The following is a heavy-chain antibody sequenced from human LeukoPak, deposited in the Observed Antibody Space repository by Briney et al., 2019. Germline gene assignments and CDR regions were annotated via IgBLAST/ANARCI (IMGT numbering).Heavy chain of an antibody. CDR3: ARVGLDTVMVTGYWFDP. D-gene: IGHD5-18*01. Sequence: SVKVSCKASGGTFSSYAISWVRQAPGQGLEWMGGIIPIFGTANYAQKFQGRVTITTDESTSTAYMELSSLRSEDTAVYYCARVGLDTVMVTGYWFDPWGQGTLVTVSS. J-gene: IGHJ5*02. CDR2: IIPIFGTA. CDR1: GGTFSSYA. V-gene: IGHV1-69*05.